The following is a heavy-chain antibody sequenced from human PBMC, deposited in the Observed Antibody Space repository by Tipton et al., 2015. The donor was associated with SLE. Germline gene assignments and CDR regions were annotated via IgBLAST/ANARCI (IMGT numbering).Heavy chain of an antibody. CDR1: GYTFTSYG. D-gene: IGHD6-19*01. CDR3: ARGLKWLENWFDP. Sequence: QVQLVQSGAEVKKPGASVKVSCKASGYTFTSYGISWVRQAPGQGLEWMGWISAYNGNTNYAQKLQGRVTMTRNTSISTAYMELSSLRSEDTAVYYCARGLKWLENWFDPWGQGTLVTVSS. V-gene: IGHV1-18*01. CDR2: ISAYNGNT. J-gene: IGHJ5*02.